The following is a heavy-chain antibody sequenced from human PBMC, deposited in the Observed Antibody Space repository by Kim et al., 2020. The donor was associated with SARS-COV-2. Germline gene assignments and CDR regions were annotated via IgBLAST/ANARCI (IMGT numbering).Heavy chain of an antibody. CDR2: T. J-gene: IGHJ4*02. CDR3: ARYSSTWSFDY. V-gene: IGHV4-39*07. Sequence: TYHNPSLKSRVTISVDSSKSHFSLELSSVTAADTAVYYCARYSSTWSFDYWGQGTLVTVSS. D-gene: IGHD6-13*01.